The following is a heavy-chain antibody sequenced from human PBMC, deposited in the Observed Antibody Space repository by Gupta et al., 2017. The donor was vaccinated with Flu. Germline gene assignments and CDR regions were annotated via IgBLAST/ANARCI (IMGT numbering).Heavy chain of an antibody. CDR3: AKVAGEDTT. V-gene: IGHV3-30*18. J-gene: IGHJ4*02. CDR2: ISFDGSQA. D-gene: IGHD3-16*01. CDR1: EFTFSNYG. Sequence: QVQLVESGGGVVQAGGSLRLSCAASEFTFSNYGMQWVRQAPGKGLEWVAAISFDGSQAYYGDSVAGRFTVSRDNPTNTTFLEMNSLRNEDTALYYCAKVAGEDTTWGQGTLVTVSS.